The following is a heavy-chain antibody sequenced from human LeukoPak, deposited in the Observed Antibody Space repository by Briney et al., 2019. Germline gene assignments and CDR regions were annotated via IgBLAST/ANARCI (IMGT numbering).Heavy chain of an antibody. CDR2: TYYKSKWHY. J-gene: IGHJ5*02. CDR1: GDSVSSNSAA. V-gene: IGHV6-1*01. CDR3: TRGEIFDP. Sequence: SQTLSLTCAISGDSVSSNSAAWNWIRQSPSRGLEWLGRTYYKSKWHYDYAVSVKSRITINPDISKNQFSLQLNSVTPEDTAVYYCTRGEIFDPWGQGTLVTVSS.